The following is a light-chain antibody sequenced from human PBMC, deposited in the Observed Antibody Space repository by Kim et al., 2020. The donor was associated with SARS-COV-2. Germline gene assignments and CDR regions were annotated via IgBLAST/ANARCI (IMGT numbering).Light chain of an antibody. CDR3: CSYAGSSTPRV. CDR1: SSDVASYNL. CDR2: EVS. Sequence: QSITISCPGTSSDVASYNLVSWYQQHPGKAPKLMIYEVSKRPSGVSNRFSGSKSGNTASLTISGLQAEDEADYYCCSYAGSSTPRVFGGGTKLTVL. V-gene: IGLV2-23*02. J-gene: IGLJ3*02.